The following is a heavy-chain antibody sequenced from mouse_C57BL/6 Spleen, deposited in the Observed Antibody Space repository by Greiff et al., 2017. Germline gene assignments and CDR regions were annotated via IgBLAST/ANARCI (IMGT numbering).Heavy chain of an antibody. CDR2: IYPGSGST. Sequence: QVQLQQPGAELVKPGASVKMSCKASGYTFTSYWITWVKQRPGQGLEWIGDIYPGSGSTNYNEKFKSKATLTVDTSSSTAYMQLSSLTSEDSAVYGCASTSYDYGTGLAYWGQGTLVTVSA. CDR1: GYTFTSYW. CDR3: ASTSYDYGTGLAY. V-gene: IGHV1-55*01. D-gene: IGHD2-4*01. J-gene: IGHJ3*01.